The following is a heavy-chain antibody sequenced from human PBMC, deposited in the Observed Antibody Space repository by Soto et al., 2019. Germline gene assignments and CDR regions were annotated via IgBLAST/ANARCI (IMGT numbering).Heavy chain of an antibody. CDR3: ARVLIQGYYYGMDV. CDR2: ISYDGSNK. J-gene: IGHJ6*02. D-gene: IGHD2-8*01. V-gene: IGHV3-30-3*01. Sequence: GSLRLSCAASGFTFSSYAMHWVRQAPGKGLEWVAVISYDGSNKYYADSVKGRFTISRDNSKNTLYLQMNSLRAEDTAVYYCARVLIQGYYYGMDVWGQGTTVTVSS. CDR1: GFTFSSYA.